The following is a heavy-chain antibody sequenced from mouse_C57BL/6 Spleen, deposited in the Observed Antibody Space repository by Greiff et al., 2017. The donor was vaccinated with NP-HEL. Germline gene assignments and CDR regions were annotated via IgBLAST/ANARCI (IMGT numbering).Heavy chain of an antibody. CDR1: GYTFTSSG. D-gene: IGHD1-1*01. V-gene: IGHV1-81*01. J-gene: IGHJ4*01. CDR3: ARSDLSEGYYAMDY. CDR2: IYPRSGNT. Sequence: QVQLQQSGAELARPGASVKLSCKASGYTFTSSGISWVKQRTGQGLEWIGEIYPRSGNTYYNEKFKGKATLTADKSSSTAYMELRSLTSEDSAVYFCARSDLSEGYYAMDYWGQGTSVTVSS.